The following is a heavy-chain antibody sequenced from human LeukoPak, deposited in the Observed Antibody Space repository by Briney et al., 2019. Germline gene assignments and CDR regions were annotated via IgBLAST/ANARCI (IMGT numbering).Heavy chain of an antibody. Sequence: SETPSLTCTVSGGSMSSYYWSWIRQPPGKGLEWIGYIYYSGSTNYNPSLKSRVTISVDTSKNQFTLNLSSVTAADTAVYYCARGRYGWLPFDYWGQGTLVTVSS. D-gene: IGHD3-16*01. CDR1: GGSMSSYY. V-gene: IGHV4-59*01. CDR2: IYYSGST. J-gene: IGHJ4*02. CDR3: ARGRYGWLPFDY.